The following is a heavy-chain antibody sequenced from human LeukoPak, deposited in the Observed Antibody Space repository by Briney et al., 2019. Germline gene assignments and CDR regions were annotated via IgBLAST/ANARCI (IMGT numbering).Heavy chain of an antibody. V-gene: IGHV4-4*02. CDR1: GGSISSGNW. CDR2: IYHSGST. J-gene: IGHJ4*02. Sequence: SGTLSLTCAVSGGSISSGNWWSWVRQPPGKGLEWIGEIYHSGSTNYNPSLKSRVTISVDTSKNQFSLKLSSVTAADTAVYYCARTRYYYNSRSYGAPYYFDYWGQGTLVTVSS. D-gene: IGHD3-10*01. CDR3: ARTRYYYNSRSYGAPYYFDY.